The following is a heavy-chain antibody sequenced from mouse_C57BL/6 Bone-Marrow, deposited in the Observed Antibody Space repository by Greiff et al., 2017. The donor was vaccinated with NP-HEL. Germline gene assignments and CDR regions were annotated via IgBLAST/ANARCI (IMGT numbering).Heavy chain of an antibody. D-gene: IGHD1-1*01. J-gene: IGHJ2*01. CDR2: INPNNGGT. CDR1: GYTFTDYY. V-gene: IGHV1-26*01. CDR3: ARSWDYYGSSSHYFDY. Sequence: EVQLQQSGPELVKPGASVKISCKASGYTFTDYYMNWVKQSHGKSLEWIGDINPNNGGTSYNQKFKGKATLTVDKSSSTAYMELRSLTSEDSAVYYCARSWDYYGSSSHYFDYWGQGTTLTVSS.